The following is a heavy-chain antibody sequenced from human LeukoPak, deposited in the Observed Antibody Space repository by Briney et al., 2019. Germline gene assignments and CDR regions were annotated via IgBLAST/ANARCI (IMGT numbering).Heavy chain of an antibody. Sequence: GGSLRLSCAASGFTFSSYGMHWVRQAPGKGLGWVAVIWYDGSNKYYADSVKGRFTISRDNSKNTLYLQMNSLRAEDTAVYYCAKGLGRLARYYFDYWGQGTLVTVSS. CDR1: GFTFSSYG. V-gene: IGHV3-33*06. CDR3: AKGLGRLARYYFDY. J-gene: IGHJ4*02. D-gene: IGHD6-19*01. CDR2: IWYDGSNK.